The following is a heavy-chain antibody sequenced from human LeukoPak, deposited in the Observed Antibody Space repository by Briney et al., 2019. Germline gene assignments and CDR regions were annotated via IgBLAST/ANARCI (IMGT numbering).Heavy chain of an antibody. V-gene: IGHV1-2*02. Sequence: ASVKVSCKASGYTFTGYYMHWVRQAPGQGLEWMGWINPNSGGTNYAQKFQGRVTMTKDTSISTAYMELSRLRSDDTAVYYCARETRAAARLVSWFDPWGQGTLVTVSS. CDR2: INPNSGGT. D-gene: IGHD6-6*01. J-gene: IGHJ5*02. CDR3: ARETRAAARLVSWFDP. CDR1: GYTFTGYY.